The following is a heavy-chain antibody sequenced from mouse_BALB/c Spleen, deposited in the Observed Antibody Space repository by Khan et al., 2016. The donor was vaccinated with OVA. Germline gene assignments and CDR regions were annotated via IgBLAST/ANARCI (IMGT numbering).Heavy chain of an antibody. Sequence: EVELVESGGGLVQPGGSRKLSCAASGFTFSSFGMHWVRQAPEKGLEWVAYISSDSSTIYYGDTVKGRFTISRDNPKNTLFLQMTSLRSDDTAMYCLSRSFYLWYPFGYLGQGTTLTGSS. CDR1: GFTFSSFG. D-gene: IGHD2-1*01. CDR2: ISSDSSTI. J-gene: IGHJ2*01. V-gene: IGHV5-17*02. CDR3: SRSFYLWYPFGY.